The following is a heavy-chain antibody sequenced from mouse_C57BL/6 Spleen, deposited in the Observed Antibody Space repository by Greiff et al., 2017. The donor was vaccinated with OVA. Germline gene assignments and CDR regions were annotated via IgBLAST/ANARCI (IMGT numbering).Heavy chain of an antibody. D-gene: IGHD2-1*01. CDR1: GYAFSSSW. CDR3: ARSDYGNFFAY. CDR2: IYPGDGDT. Sequence: QVQLQQSGPELVKPGASVKISCKASGYAFSSSWMNWVKQRPGKGLEWIGRIYPGDGDTNYNGKFKGKATLTADKSSSTAYMQLSSLTSEDSAVYFCARSDYGNFFAYWGQGTLVTVSA. V-gene: IGHV1-82*01. J-gene: IGHJ3*01.